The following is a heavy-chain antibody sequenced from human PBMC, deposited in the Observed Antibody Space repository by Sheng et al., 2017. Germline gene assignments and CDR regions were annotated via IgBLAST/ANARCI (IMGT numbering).Heavy chain of an antibody. J-gene: IGHJ4*01. CDR3: ARDLPHCSSSSCYFDS. V-gene: IGHV3-21*01. CDR1: GFIFSAYS. CDR2: ISSSSDYI. Sequence: EVQLVESGGGLVKPGGSLRLSCAASGFIFSAYSMNWVRQAPGKGLEWVSSISSSSDYIYSTDSVKGRFTISRDNAKNSLYLQMNSLRAEDTAVYYCARDLPHCSSSSCYFDSWGQEPWSPSLQ. D-gene: IGHD2-2*01.